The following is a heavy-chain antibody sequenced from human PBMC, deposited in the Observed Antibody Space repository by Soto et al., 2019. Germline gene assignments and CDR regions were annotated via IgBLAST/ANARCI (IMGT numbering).Heavy chain of an antibody. V-gene: IGHV4-31*03. CDR2: IYYSGST. J-gene: IGHJ5*02. Sequence: SETLSLTCTVSGGSISSGGYYWSWIRQHPGKGLEWIGYIYYSGSTYYNPSLKSRVTISVDTSKNQFSLKLSSVTAADTAVYYCARDLPYSSGWRVNNWFDPWGQGTLVTVSS. CDR1: GGSISSGGYY. CDR3: ARDLPYSSGWRVNNWFDP. D-gene: IGHD6-19*01.